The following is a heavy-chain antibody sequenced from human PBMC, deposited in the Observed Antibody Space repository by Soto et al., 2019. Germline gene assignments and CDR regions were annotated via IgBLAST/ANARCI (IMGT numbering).Heavy chain of an antibody. CDR1: GFTFSSYA. V-gene: IGHV3-23*01. CDR3: AKAGRVTMVRGVTPPDY. J-gene: IGHJ4*02. D-gene: IGHD3-10*01. Sequence: GGSLRLSCAASGFTFSSYAMSWVRQAPGKGLEWVSAISGSGGSTYYADSVKGRFTISRDNSKNTLYLQMNSLGAEDTAVYYCAKAGRVTMVRGVTPPDYWGQGTLVTVSS. CDR2: ISGSGGST.